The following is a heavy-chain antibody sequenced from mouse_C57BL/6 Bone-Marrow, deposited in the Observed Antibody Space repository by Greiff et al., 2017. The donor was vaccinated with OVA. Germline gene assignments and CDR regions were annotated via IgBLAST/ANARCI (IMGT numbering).Heavy chain of an antibody. CDR1: GFTIKDDY. CDR3: TTGLGAMDY. CDR2: IDPENGDT. J-gene: IGHJ4*01. V-gene: IGHV14-4*01. D-gene: IGHD2-4*01. Sequence: VQLQQSGAELVRPGASVKLSCTASGFTIKDDYMHWVKQRPEQGLEWIGWIDPENGDTEYASKFQGKATITADTSSNTAYLQLSSLTSEDTAGYYCTTGLGAMDYWGQGTSVTVTS.